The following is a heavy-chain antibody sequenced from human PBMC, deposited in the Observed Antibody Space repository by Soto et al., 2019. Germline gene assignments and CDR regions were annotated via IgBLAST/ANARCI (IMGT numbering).Heavy chain of an antibody. Sequence: EVQLVESGGGLVQPGGSLRLSCAGSGFIFNNYWMSWVRQAPGKGPEWVANINKDGSEKSYVDSVRGRFTISRDNANKSLYLQMNSLRAEDTAVYFCARNELWGQGTMVTVSS. CDR2: INKDGSEK. CDR1: GFIFNNYW. V-gene: IGHV3-7*01. CDR3: ARNEL. J-gene: IGHJ3*01.